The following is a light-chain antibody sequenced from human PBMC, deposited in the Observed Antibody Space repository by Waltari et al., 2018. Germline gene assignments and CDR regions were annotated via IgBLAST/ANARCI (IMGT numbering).Light chain of an antibody. Sequence: DIQMTQSPATLSASVGDRVTITCRASESISNWLAWYQQKPGKAPKVLIYKASSLESGVPSRFSGSGSGTEFTLTISSLQPDDFATYYCQQYNVYWTCGQGTKVEIK. V-gene: IGKV1-5*03. CDR2: KAS. J-gene: IGKJ1*01. CDR1: ESISNW. CDR3: QQYNVYWT.